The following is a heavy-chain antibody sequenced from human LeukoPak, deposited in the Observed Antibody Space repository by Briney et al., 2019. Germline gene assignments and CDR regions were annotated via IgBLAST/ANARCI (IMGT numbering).Heavy chain of an antibody. CDR3: AREGVVVGRDFDY. J-gene: IGHJ4*02. V-gene: IGHV3-48*04. Sequence: GGSLRLSCAASGFTLSSYWMSWVRQAPGKGLEGVSYISSSGSTIYYADSVKGRFTISRDNAKNSLYLQMNSLRAEDTAFYYCAREGVVVGRDFDYWGQGTLVTVSS. D-gene: IGHD2-15*01. CDR2: ISSSGSTI. CDR1: GFTLSSYW.